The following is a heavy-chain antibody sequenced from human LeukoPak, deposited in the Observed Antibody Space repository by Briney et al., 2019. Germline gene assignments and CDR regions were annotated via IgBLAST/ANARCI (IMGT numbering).Heavy chain of an antibody. CDR1: GYTFTSYY. CDR3: ARILGYSYGPNTYYYYYMDV. Sequence: ASVKVSCKASGYTFTSYYMHWVRQAPGQGLEWMGIINPSGGSTSYAQKFQGRVTMTTDTSTSTAYMELRSLRSDDTAVYYCARILGYSYGPNTYYYYYMDVWGKGTTVTVSS. J-gene: IGHJ6*03. D-gene: IGHD5-18*01. CDR2: INPSGGST. V-gene: IGHV1-46*01.